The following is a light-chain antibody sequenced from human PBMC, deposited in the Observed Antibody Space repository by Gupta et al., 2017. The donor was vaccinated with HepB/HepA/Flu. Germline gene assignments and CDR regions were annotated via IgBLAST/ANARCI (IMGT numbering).Light chain of an antibody. J-gene: IGKJ5*01. CDR2: GAT. CDR3: HQDGSSPLT. V-gene: IGKV3-20*01. CDR1: QTITSNY. Sequence: IVLTQSPGTLSLSPGERATLSCRARQTITSNYLAWYQQKPGQAPRLLMYGATSTSTGVPDRFSGSGSGTEFTLTMSRLEPEDFGAYYCHQDGSSPLTFGEGTXLEIK.